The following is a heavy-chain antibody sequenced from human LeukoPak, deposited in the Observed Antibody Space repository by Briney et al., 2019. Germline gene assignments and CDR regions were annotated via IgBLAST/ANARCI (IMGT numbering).Heavy chain of an antibody. CDR1: GFTFRNYA. CDR2: ISDRSDRT. V-gene: IGHV3-23*01. J-gene: IGHJ6*03. Sequence: PGGSLRLSCAASGFTFRNYAMNWVRQAPGKGLEWVSGISDRSDRTYYADAVKGRFTISRDNSKNTLYLQMSSLRAEDTAVYYCAKKNDLRAFHYYYYMDVWGKGTTVSVSS. D-gene: IGHD3-3*01. CDR3: AKKNDLRAFHYYYYMDV.